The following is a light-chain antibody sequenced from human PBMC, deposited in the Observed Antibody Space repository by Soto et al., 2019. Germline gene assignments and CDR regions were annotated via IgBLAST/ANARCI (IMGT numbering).Light chain of an antibody. CDR3: QQRSNWPSIT. CDR2: DAS. J-gene: IGKJ5*01. Sequence: EIVMTQSPATLSLSPGERATLSCRASQSVSSYLAWYRQKPGQAPRLLISDASNRATGIPVRFSGSGFGTDFTLTISSLEAEDSAVYYCQQRSNWPSITFGQGTRLEIK. CDR1: QSVSSY. V-gene: IGKV3-11*01.